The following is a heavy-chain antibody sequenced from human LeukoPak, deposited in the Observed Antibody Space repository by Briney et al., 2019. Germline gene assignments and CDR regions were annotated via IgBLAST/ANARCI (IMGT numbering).Heavy chain of an antibody. D-gene: IGHD2-2*01. V-gene: IGHV4-31*03. CDR1: GGSISSGGYY. Sequence: SETLSLTCTVSGGSISSGGYYWSWIRQHPGKGLEWIGYIYYSGSTYYNPSLKSRVTISVDTSKNQFSLKLSSVTAADTAVYYCAREPLCSSTSCMFDYWGQGTLVTVSS. CDR3: AREPLCSSTSCMFDY. J-gene: IGHJ4*02. CDR2: IYYSGST.